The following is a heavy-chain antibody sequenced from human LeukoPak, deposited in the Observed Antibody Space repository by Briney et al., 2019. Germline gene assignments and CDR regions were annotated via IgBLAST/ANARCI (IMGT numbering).Heavy chain of an antibody. D-gene: IGHD6-19*01. CDR2: IYYSGST. CDR1: GGSISSSSYY. J-gene: IGHJ4*02. Sequence: PSETLSLTCTVSGGSISSSSYYWGWIRQPPGKGLEWIGSIYYSGSTYYNLSLKSRVTISVDTSKNQFSLKLSSVTAADTAVYYCASAGSGWYGFDYWGQGTLVTVSS. CDR3: ASAGSGWYGFDY. V-gene: IGHV4-39*01.